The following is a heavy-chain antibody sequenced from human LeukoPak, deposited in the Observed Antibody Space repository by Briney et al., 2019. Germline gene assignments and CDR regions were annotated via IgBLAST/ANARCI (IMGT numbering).Heavy chain of an antibody. CDR2: VDPEDGET. CDR3: ATGIVGATVGGDAFDI. V-gene: IGHV1-69-2*01. J-gene: IGHJ3*02. Sequence: ASVKVSCKVSGYTFTDYYMHWVQQAPGKGLEWMGLVDPEDGETIYAEKFQGRVTITADTSTDTAYMELSSLRSEDTAVYYRATGIVGATVGGDAFDIWGQGTMVTVSS. CDR1: GYTFTDYY. D-gene: IGHD1-26*01.